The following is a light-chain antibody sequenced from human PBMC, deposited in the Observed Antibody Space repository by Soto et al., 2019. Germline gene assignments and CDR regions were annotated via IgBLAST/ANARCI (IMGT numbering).Light chain of an antibody. CDR3: AALDDSLSGYVV. V-gene: IGLV1-47*01. CDR1: SSNIGSNY. CDR2: RNN. J-gene: IGLJ2*01. Sequence: QSVLTQPPSASGTPGQRVTISCSGRSSNIGSNYVYWYQQLPGTAPKLLIYRNNQRPSGVPDRFSGSKSGTSASLAISGLRSEDEADYYCAALDDSLSGYVVFGGGTKLTVL.